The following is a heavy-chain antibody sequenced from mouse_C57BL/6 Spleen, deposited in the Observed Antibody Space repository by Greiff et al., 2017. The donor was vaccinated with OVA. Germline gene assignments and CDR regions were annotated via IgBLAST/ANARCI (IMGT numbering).Heavy chain of an antibody. D-gene: IGHD2-3*01. J-gene: IGHJ3*01. Sequence: VQLQQSGAELVRPGASVKLSCTASGFNIKDDYMHWVKQRPEQGLEWIGWIDPENGDTEYASKFQGKATITADTSSNTAYLQLSSLTSEDTAVYYCASYDGYYGDWGQGTLVPVSA. V-gene: IGHV14-4*01. CDR1: GFNIKDDY. CDR3: ASYDGYYGD. CDR2: IDPENGDT.